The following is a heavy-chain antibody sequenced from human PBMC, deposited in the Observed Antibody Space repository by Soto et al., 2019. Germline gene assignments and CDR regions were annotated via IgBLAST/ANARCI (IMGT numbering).Heavy chain of an antibody. CDR2: ISSSSSYT. Sequence: GGSLRLSCAASGFTFSDYYMSWIHQAPGKGLEWVSYISSSSSYTNYADSVKGRFTISRDNAKNSLYLQMNSLRAEDTAVYYCARDGDSSSHLLSDYYYYGMDVWGQGTTVTVSS. CDR3: ARDGDSSSHLLSDYYYYGMDV. D-gene: IGHD6-13*01. J-gene: IGHJ6*02. V-gene: IGHV3-11*06. CDR1: GFTFSDYY.